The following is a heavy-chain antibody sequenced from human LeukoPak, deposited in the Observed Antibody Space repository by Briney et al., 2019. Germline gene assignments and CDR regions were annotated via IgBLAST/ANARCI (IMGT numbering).Heavy chain of an antibody. V-gene: IGHV4-39*01. J-gene: IGHJ4*02. CDR3: ARGGAGDGYNYGSFDY. Sequence: SETLSLTCTVSGGSISSSSYYWGWIRQPPGKGLEWIGSIYYSGSTYYYPSLKSRVTISVDTSKNQFSLKLSSVTAADTAVYYCARGGAGDGYNYGSFDYWGQGTLVTVSS. D-gene: IGHD5-24*01. CDR2: IYYSGST. CDR1: GGSISSSSYY.